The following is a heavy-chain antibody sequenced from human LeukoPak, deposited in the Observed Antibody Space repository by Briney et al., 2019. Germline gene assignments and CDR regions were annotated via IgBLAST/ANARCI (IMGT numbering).Heavy chain of an antibody. V-gene: IGHV3-21*01. CDR1: GFTFSSYA. Sequence: GGSLRLSCAASGFTFSSYAMSWVRQAPGKGLEWVSAISGSGYSTYYADSVKGRFTISRDNAKNSLYLQMNSLRAEDTAVYYCARANYYDSSIFGWGQGTLVTVSS. CDR2: ISGSGYST. J-gene: IGHJ4*02. CDR3: ARANYYDSSIFG. D-gene: IGHD3-22*01.